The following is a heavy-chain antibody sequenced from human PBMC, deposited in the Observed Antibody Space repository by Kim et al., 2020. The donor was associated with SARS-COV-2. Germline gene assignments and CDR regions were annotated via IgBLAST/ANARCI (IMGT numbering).Heavy chain of an antibody. D-gene: IGHD3-22*01. CDR1: GGSISSSSYY. V-gene: IGHV4-39*01. CDR2: IYYSGST. J-gene: IGHJ4*02. CDR3: ARLERITMIVVVIGY. Sequence: SETLSLTCTVSGGSISSSSYYWGWIRQPPGKGLEWIGSIYYSGSTYYNPSLKSRVTISVDTSKNQFSLKLSSVTAADTAVYYCARLERITMIVVVIGYWGQGTLVTVSS.